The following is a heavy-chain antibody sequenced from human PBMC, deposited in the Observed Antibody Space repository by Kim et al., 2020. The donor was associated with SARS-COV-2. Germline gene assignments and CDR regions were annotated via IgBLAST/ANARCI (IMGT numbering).Heavy chain of an antibody. Sequence: DYVEGRFTSSRGNPKNTLYLQMNSLRAEDKAVYYCAKDTITMIVSGFDYWGQGTLVTVSS. V-gene: IGHV3-23*01. CDR3: AKDTITMIVSGFDY. J-gene: IGHJ4*02. D-gene: IGHD3-22*01.